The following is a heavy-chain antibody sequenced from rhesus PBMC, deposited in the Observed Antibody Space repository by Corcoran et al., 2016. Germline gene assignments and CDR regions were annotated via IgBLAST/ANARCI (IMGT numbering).Heavy chain of an antibody. CDR3: ANGWRQLLYY. CDR1: GGSIGSTY. V-gene: IGHV4-169*02. Sequence: QLQLQESGPGLVKPSETLSVTCAVSGGSIGSTYWSWFRRAPGRGLEGIGYIYGSSHNPNSTPSLERRVTLSVDTSKNQLSLKLTSVTAADTAVYFCANGWRQLLYYWGQGVLVTVSS. D-gene: IGHD6-25*01. J-gene: IGHJ4*01. CDR2: IYGSSHNP.